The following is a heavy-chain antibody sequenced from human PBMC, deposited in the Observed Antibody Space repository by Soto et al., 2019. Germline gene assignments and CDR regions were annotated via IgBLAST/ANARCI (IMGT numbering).Heavy chain of an antibody. V-gene: IGHV4-34*01. J-gene: IGHJ6*04. CDR1: GGSFSGYY. CDR3: ARGPRRIAAAGSYYYGMDV. D-gene: IGHD6-13*01. Sequence: PSETLSLTCAVFGGSFSGYYWSWIRQPPGKGLEWSGEINHSGSTNYNPSLKSRVTISVDTSKNQFSLKLSSVTAADTAVYYCARGPRRIAAAGSYYYGMDVWGKGTTVPVSS. CDR2: INHSGST.